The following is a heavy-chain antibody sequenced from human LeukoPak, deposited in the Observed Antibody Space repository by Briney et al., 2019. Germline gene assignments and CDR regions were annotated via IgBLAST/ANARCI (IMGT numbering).Heavy chain of an antibody. CDR3: AKGGHVLLWFGELSDYYYMDV. Sequence: GGSLRLSCAASGFTFSSYTMNWVRQAPGKGLEWVSSISSSSSYIYYADSVKGRFTISRDNAKNTLYLQMNSLRAEDTAVYYCAKGGHVLLWFGELSDYYYMDVWGKGTTVTISS. J-gene: IGHJ6*03. CDR1: GFTFSSYT. V-gene: IGHV3-21*04. CDR2: ISSSSSYI. D-gene: IGHD3-10*01.